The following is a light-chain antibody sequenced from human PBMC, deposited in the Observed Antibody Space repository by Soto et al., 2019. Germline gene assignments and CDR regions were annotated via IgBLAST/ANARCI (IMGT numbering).Light chain of an antibody. CDR2: RAS. CDR3: QHYGSSPRT. Sequence: EIVLTQSPGTLSLSPGETATLPCRASRSVSSNYLAWYQQRPGQAPRLLINRASNRATGIPDRFTGSVSWTDFTLTINRLEPADFAVYYCQHYGSSPRTFGQGTKVDIK. J-gene: IGKJ1*01. V-gene: IGKV3-20*01. CDR1: RSVSSNY.